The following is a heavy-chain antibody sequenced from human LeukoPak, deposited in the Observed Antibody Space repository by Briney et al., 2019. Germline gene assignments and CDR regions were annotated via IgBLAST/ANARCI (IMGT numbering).Heavy chain of an antibody. J-gene: IGHJ6*02. Sequence: SETLSLTCTVSGGSISSGGYYWSWIRQYPGKGLEWIGYIYYSGSTYYNPSLKSRVTISVDTSKNQFSLKLSSVTAADTAVYYCARGATTVTTKHYYGMDVWGQGTTVTVSS. CDR1: GGSISSGGYY. CDR3: ARGATTVTTKHYYGMDV. CDR2: IYYSGST. V-gene: IGHV4-31*03. D-gene: IGHD4-11*01.